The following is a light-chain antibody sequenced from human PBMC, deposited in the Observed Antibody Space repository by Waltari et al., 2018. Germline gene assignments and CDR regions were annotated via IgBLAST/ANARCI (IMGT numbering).Light chain of an antibody. CDR2: TNN. J-gene: IGLJ2*01. V-gene: IGLV1-44*01. CDR3: AAWDDSLNAVV. Sequence: QSVLTQPPSASGTPGQRVSISCSGGNSNIGSNDVNWYQQFPGMAPNLLIYTNNQRPSGVPNRVSGTKSGTSASRAISGLQSEDEADYYCAAWDDSLNAVVFGGGTKLTVL. CDR1: NSNIGSND.